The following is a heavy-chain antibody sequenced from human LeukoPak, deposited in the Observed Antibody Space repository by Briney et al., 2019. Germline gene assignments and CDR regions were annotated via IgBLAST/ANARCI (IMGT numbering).Heavy chain of an antibody. CDR3: ARGQGITMVRVDY. J-gene: IGHJ4*02. V-gene: IGHV4-4*02. CDR2: IYHTGNT. CDR1: GGTISSSDW. D-gene: IGHD3-10*01. Sequence: ASETLSLTCSVSGGTISSSDWWTWVRQPPGKGLEWIGEIYHTGNTNYNPSLKRRVSISVDKSKNQFSLKLSSVTAADTAVYYCARGQGITMVRVDYWGQGTLVTVSS.